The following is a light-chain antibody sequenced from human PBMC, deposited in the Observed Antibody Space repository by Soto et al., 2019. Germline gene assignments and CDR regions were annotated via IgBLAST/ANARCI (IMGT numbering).Light chain of an antibody. V-gene: IGLV2-14*01. Sequence: QSVLTQPASVSGSPGQSITISCTGTSSDVGAYNYVSWFQQHPGKAPTLIISEVSNRPSGVSNRFSGSKSGNAASLTISGLQAEDEADYFCSSYAGNYNLVFGGGTKVTVL. CDR2: EVS. CDR1: SSDVGAYNY. CDR3: SSYAGNYNLV. J-gene: IGLJ2*01.